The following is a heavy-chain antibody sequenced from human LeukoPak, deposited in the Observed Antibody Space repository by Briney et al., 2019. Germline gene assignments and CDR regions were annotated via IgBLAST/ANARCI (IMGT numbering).Heavy chain of an antibody. CDR2: IYYSGST. Sequence: PSETLSLTCTVSGGSISSYYWSWIRQPPGKGLEWIGYIYYSGSTYYNPSLKSRVTISVDTSKNQFSLKLSSVTAADTAVYYCAREGIAAARSNWFDPWGQGTLVTVSS. CDR1: GGSISSYY. V-gene: IGHV4-59*12. J-gene: IGHJ5*02. CDR3: AREGIAAARSNWFDP. D-gene: IGHD6-13*01.